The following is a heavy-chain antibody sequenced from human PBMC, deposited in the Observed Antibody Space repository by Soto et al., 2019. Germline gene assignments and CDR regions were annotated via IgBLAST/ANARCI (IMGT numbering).Heavy chain of an antibody. V-gene: IGHV3-21*01. J-gene: IGHJ4*02. CDR3: ARVVSRQYYYGSGSYSDY. D-gene: IGHD3-10*01. Sequence: EVQLVESGGGLVKPGGSLRLSCAASGFTFSSYSMNWVRQAPGKGLEWVSSISSSSSYIYYADSVKGRFTISRDNAKNSLYLQMNSLRAEDTAVDYCARVVSRQYYYGSGSYSDYWGQGTLVTVSS. CDR1: GFTFSSYS. CDR2: ISSSSSYI.